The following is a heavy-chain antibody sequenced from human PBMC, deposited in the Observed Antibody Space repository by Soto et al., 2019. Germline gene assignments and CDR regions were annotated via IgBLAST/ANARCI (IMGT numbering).Heavy chain of an antibody. V-gene: IGHV4-61*01. CDR1: GGSVSSGSHY. Sequence: QVQLQESGPGLVKPSETLSLTCTVSGGSVSSGSHYWSWIRQPPGKGLEWIGHISYSGSTNYNPSLKSRVTISVDTSKNQFSLRLTSVTAADTAVYYCARSWSQGYSYSCTYWGQGILVTVSS. CDR3: ARSWSQGYSYSCTY. J-gene: IGHJ4*02. D-gene: IGHD5-18*01. CDR2: ISYSGST.